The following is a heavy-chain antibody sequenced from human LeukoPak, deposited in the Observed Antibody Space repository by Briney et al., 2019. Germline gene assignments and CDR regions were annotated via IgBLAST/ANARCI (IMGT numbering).Heavy chain of an antibody. CDR3: ARLRCRGGSCYSVWDF. D-gene: IGHD2-15*01. CDR2: IDPSDSYT. J-gene: IGHJ4*02. V-gene: IGHV5-10-1*01. Sequence: HGESLRISCKGSGYSFTTYWISWVRQMPGKGREWMGMIDPSDSYTNYSPSFQGHVTISSDKSISTAYLQWSSLKASDTAIYYCARLRCRGGSCYSVWDFWGQGTLVTVSS. CDR1: GYSFTTYW.